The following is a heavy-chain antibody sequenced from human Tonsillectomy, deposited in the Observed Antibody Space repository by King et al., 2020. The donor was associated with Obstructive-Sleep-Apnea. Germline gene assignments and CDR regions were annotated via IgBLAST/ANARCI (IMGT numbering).Heavy chain of an antibody. CDR2: IYYSGST. D-gene: IGHD5-18*01. V-gene: IGHV4-39*01. Sequence: QLQESGPGLVKPSETLSLSCNVSGGSISSSSYSWGWIRQPPGKGLEWIGSIYYSGSTYYNPSLKSRVTISVYTSTNQFSLKLSSVTAADTAVYYCVRHSGRVQLWPIDYWGQGTLVTVSS. J-gene: IGHJ4*02. CDR1: GGSISSSSYS. CDR3: VRHSGRVQLWPIDY.